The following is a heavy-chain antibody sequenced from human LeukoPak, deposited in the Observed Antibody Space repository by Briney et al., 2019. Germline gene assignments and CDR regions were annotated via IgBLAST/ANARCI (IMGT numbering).Heavy chain of an antibody. V-gene: IGHV1-58*02. Sequence: SVKVSCKASGFTFTSSAMQWVRQARGQRLEWIGWIVVGSGNTNYAQKFQERVTITRDMSTSTAYMELSSLRSEDTAVYYCAAEGYCSSTSCSPYSYYGMDVWGQGTTVTASS. D-gene: IGHD2-2*01. J-gene: IGHJ6*02. CDR1: GFTFTSSA. CDR2: IVVGSGNT. CDR3: AAEGYCSSTSCSPYSYYGMDV.